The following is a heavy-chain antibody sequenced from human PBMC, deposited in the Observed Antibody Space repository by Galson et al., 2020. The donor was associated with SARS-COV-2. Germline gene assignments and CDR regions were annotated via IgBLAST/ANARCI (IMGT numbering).Heavy chain of an antibody. Sequence: SGPTLAKLTQTLTLTRTLSGFSLSRSAVGVGWIRQPQGMALEWLALINWDDAEHYSPSLKSRLTITKATSKIQVVLTMTNMDPVDTGTYFCAHVLYFESSGYWGFDYWGQGTRVVVSS. D-gene: IGHD3-22*01. J-gene: IGHJ4*02. CDR3: AHVLYFESSGYWGFDY. CDR2: INWDDAE. CDR1: GFSLSRSAVG. V-gene: IGHV2-5*02.